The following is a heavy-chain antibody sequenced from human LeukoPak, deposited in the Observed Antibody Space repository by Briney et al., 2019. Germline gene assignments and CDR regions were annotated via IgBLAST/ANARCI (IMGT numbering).Heavy chain of an antibody. CDR3: AREAVARNYYYYDGMDV. Sequence: GGSLRLSCAASGFTFSSYEMNWVRQAPGKGLEWVSYISSSGSTIYYADSVKGRFTISRDNAKNSLYLQMNSLRAEDTAVYYCAREAVARNYYYYDGMDVWGKGTTVTVSS. V-gene: IGHV3-48*03. CDR2: ISSSGSTI. D-gene: IGHD6-19*01. CDR1: GFTFSSYE. J-gene: IGHJ6*04.